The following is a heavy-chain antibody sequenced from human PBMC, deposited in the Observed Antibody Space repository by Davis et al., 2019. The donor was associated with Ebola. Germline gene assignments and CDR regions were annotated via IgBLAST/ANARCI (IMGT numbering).Heavy chain of an antibody. CDR2: IYSSGST. D-gene: IGHD5-18*01. Sequence: LRLSCAVSGGSFSGYYWSWIRQPPGKGLEWIGYIYSSGSTYYNPSLESRVTISVDTSKTQFSLKLSSVTAADTAVYYCARVSRAPYSTVDYWGQGTLVAVSS. V-gene: IGHV4-34*09. CDR1: GGSFSGYY. J-gene: IGHJ4*02. CDR3: ARVSRAPYSTVDY.